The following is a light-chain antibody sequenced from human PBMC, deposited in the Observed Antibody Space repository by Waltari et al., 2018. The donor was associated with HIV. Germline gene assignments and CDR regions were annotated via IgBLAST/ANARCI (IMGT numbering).Light chain of an antibody. CDR1: RSIFYVRNY. Sequence: DIVMTQSPDSLAVSLGASATFNCPPSRSIFYVRNYLAWYQQKPGQPPKVLIYWASTRAFRVPDRFSGSGSGTEFTLTISRVQADDVATYYCQQHYILRSTFGGGTKIEI. CDR2: WAS. CDR3: QQHYILRST. V-gene: IGKV4-1*01. J-gene: IGKJ4*01.